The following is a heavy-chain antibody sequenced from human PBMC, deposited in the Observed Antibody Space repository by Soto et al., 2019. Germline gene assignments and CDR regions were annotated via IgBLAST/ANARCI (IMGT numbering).Heavy chain of an antibody. CDR3: ARDYPYYDFWSGYYVDFGY. CDR1: GYTFTSYG. CDR2: ISAYNGNT. D-gene: IGHD3-3*01. V-gene: IGHV1-18*01. Sequence: ASVKVSCKASGYTFTSYGISWVRQAPGQGLEWMGWISAYNGNTNYAQKLQGRVTMTTDTSTSTAYMELRSLRSDDTAVYYCARDYPYYDFWSGYYVDFGYWGQGTLVTVSS. J-gene: IGHJ4*02.